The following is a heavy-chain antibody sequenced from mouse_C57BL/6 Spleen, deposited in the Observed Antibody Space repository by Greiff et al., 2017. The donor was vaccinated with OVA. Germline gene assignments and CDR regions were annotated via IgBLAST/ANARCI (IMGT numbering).Heavy chain of an antibody. Sequence: VQLQQPGAELVKPGASVKMSCKASGYTFTSYWITWVKQRPGQGLEWIGDIYPGSGSTNYNEKFKSKATLTVDTSFSTAYMQLSSLTSEDSAVYYCARRGYYGSSLGYWGQGTTLTVSS. J-gene: IGHJ2*01. D-gene: IGHD1-1*01. CDR1: GYTFTSYW. CDR2: IYPGSGST. CDR3: ARRGYYGSSLGY. V-gene: IGHV1-55*01.